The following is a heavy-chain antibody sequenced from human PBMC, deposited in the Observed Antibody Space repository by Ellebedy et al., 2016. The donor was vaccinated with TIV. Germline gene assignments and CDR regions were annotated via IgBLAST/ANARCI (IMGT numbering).Heavy chain of an antibody. V-gene: IGHV1-46*01. CDR3: ARGYGDYDY. CDR1: GYTFTSYY. Sequence: ASVKVSXXASGYTFTSYYIHWVRQAPGQGLEWMGIINPSGGSTTYAQKFQGRVTMTRDTSTRTVYMELSSLGSEDTAVYYCARGYGDYDYWGQGSLVTVSS. CDR2: INPSGGST. J-gene: IGHJ4*02. D-gene: IGHD4-17*01.